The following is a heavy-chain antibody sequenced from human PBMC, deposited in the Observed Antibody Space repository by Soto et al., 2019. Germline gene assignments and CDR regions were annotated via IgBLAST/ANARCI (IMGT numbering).Heavy chain of an antibody. V-gene: IGHV3-30*18. CDR3: AKGHDDVWGNYRYLYGMAV. CDR1: GFTFSSYG. D-gene: IGHD3-16*02. J-gene: IGHJ6*02. Sequence: QVQLVESGGGVVQPGRSLRLSCVASGFTFSSYGMHWVRQAPGKGLEWVSVISYDGSNEYYADSVKGRFTISRDSSKNXLXXQLISLRAEDTAVYHCAKGHDDVWGNYRYLYGMAVWGQGTTVTVSS. CDR2: ISYDGSNE.